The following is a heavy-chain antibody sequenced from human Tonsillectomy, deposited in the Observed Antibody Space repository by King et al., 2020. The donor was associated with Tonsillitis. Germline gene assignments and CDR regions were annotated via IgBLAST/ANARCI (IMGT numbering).Heavy chain of an antibody. CDR2: ISSRSTHM. J-gene: IGHJ6*02. CDR3: AREAFRYDILTGFYGMDV. D-gene: IGHD3-9*01. CDR1: GFTFSSYS. V-gene: IGHV3-21*01. Sequence: VQLVESGGGLVKPGGSLRLSCAASGFTFSSYSMNWVRQAPGKGLEWVSSISSRSTHMYYADSVKGRFTISRDNAKNSLYLQMNSLRGEDTAVYYCAREAFRYDILTGFYGMDVWGQGTTVTVSS.